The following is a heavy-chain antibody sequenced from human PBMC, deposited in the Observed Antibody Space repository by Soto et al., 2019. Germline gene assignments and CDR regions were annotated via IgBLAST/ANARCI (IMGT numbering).Heavy chain of an antibody. CDR1: GFTFSSFP. CDR2: ISGSGDGT. CDR3: AGPGYSSQDY. Sequence: PGGSLRLSCAASGFTFSSFPLSWVRQAPGKGLEWVSAISGSGDGTDYADSVKGRFTISRDNSRNTLYLQMNSLRAEDTAVYYCAGPGYSSQDYWGHGALVTVSS. J-gene: IGHJ4*01. D-gene: IGHD5-18*01. V-gene: IGHV3-23*01.